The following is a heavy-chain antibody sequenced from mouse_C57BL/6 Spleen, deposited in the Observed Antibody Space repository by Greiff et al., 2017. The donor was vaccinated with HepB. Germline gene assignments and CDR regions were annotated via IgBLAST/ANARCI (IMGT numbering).Heavy chain of an antibody. J-gene: IGHJ2*01. V-gene: IGHV5-9*01. CDR1: GFTFSSYT. D-gene: IGHD1-1*01. Sequence: DVKLVESGGGLVKPGGSLKLSCAASGFTFSSYTMSWVRQTPEKRLEWVATISGGGGNTYYPDSVKGRFTIPRDKAKNTLYLQMSSLRSEDTALYYCARHDYYGNGNFDCWGQGTTLTVSS. CDR2: ISGGGGNT. CDR3: ARHDYYGNGNFDC.